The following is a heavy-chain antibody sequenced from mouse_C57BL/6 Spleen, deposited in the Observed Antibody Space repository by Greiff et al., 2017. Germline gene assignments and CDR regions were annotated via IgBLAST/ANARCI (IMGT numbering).Heavy chain of an antibody. CDR3: AREGAYYSNYVPMDY. D-gene: IGHD2-5*01. Sequence: EVKLMESGPGLVKPSQSLSLTCSVTGYSITSGYYWNWIRQFPGNKLEWMGYISYDGSNNYNPSLKNRISITRDTSKNQFFLKLNSVTTEDTATYYCAREGAYYSNYVPMDYWGQGTSVTVSS. CDR2: ISYDGSN. V-gene: IGHV3-6*01. CDR1: GYSITSGYY. J-gene: IGHJ4*01.